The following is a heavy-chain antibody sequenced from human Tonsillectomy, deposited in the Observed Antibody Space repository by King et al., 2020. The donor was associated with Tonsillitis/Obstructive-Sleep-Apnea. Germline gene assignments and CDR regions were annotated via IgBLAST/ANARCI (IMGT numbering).Heavy chain of an antibody. D-gene: IGHD2-2*01. V-gene: IGHV3-48*03. CDR2: ISSSGSIT. CDR1: GFTFSSYE. CDR3: ARDRYIVVIPAAVDAFDI. J-gene: IGHJ3*02. Sequence: QLVQSGGGLVQPGGSLRLSCAASGFTFSSYELTWVRQAPGKGLEWISFISSSGSITYYADSVKGRFTISRDNANNSLYLQMNSLRADDTAVYYCARDRYIVVIPAAVDAFDIWGQGTMVTVSS.